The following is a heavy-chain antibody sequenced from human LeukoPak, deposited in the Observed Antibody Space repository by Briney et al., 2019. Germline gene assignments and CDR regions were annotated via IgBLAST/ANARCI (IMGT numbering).Heavy chain of an antibody. Sequence: GGSLRLSCAASGFTFSSYAMSWVRQAPGKGLEWVSAISGSGVSTYYADSVKGRFTISRDNAKNSLYLQMNSLRAEDTAVYYCARDIGITGTIPFDYWGQGTLVTVSS. V-gene: IGHV3-23*01. D-gene: IGHD1-20*01. CDR1: GFTFSSYA. J-gene: IGHJ4*02. CDR2: ISGSGVST. CDR3: ARDIGITGTIPFDY.